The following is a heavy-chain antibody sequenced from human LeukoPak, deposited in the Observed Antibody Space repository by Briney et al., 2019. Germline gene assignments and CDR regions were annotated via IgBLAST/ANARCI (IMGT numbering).Heavy chain of an antibody. V-gene: IGHV3-74*01. CDR1: GFTFSSYA. CDR2: INSDGSST. Sequence: TGGSLRLSCAASGFTFSSYAMSWVRQAPGKGLVWVSRINSDGSSTSYADSVEGRFTISRDNAKNTLYLQMNSLRAEDTAVYYCARDSGSGSYYGYWGQGTLVTVSS. D-gene: IGHD1-26*01. CDR3: ARDSGSGSYYGY. J-gene: IGHJ4*02.